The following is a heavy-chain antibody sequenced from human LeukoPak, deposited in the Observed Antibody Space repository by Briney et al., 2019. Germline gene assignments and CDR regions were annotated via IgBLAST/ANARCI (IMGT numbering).Heavy chain of an antibody. CDR2: IRYDGSHE. Sequence: PGGSLRLSCGASGFTFSTHDMHWVRQAPGKGLEWVAFIRYDGSHEYYADSVKGRFTISRDNSNNTLYLQMNSVRSEDTALYYCAKPSGSGVDYWGQGTRVTVSS. CDR3: AKPSGSGVDY. CDR1: GFTFSTHD. D-gene: IGHD1-26*01. J-gene: IGHJ4*01. V-gene: IGHV3-30*02.